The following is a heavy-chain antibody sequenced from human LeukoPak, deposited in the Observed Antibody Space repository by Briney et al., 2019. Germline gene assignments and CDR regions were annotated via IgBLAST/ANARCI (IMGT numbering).Heavy chain of an antibody. J-gene: IGHJ4*02. V-gene: IGHV3-30*18. CDR2: ISYDGSNK. CDR1: GFTFSSYA. CDR3: AKEWRPYYYDSSGYAH. Sequence: GGSLRLSCAASGFTFSSYAMSWVRQAPGKGLEWVAVISYDGSNKYYADSVKGRFTISRDNSKNTLYLQMNSLRAEDTAVYYCAKEWRPYYYDSSGYAHWGQGTLVTVSS. D-gene: IGHD3-22*01.